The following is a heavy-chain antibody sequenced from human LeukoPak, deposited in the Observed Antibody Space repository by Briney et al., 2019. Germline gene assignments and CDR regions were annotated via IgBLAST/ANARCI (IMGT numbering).Heavy chain of an antibody. D-gene: IGHD5-24*01. V-gene: IGHV1-18*01. J-gene: IGHJ4*02. CDR1: GYTFTSYG. CDR3: AMREMATIPFDY. CDR2: ISAYNGNT. Sequence: ASVKVSCKASGYTFTSYGISWVRQAPGQGLEWMGWISAYNGNTNYAQKLQGRVTMTTDTSTSTAYMELRSLRSDDTAVYYCAMREMATIPFDYWGQGTLVTVSS.